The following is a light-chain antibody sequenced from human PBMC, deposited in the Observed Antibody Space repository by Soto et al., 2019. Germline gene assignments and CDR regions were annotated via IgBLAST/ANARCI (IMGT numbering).Light chain of an antibody. J-gene: IGKJ1*01. V-gene: IGKV3-20*01. CDR2: GAS. CDR3: QQYGSSPT. CDR1: QSVNSN. Sequence: EIVMTQSPTTLSVSPGEGATLSCRASQSVNSNLAWYQQKPGQAPRLLIYGASSRATGIPDRFSGSGSGTDFTLTISRLEPEDFAVYYCQQYGSSPTFGQGTKVDIK.